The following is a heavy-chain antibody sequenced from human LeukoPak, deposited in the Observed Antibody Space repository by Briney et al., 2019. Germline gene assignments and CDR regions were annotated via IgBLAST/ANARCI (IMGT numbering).Heavy chain of an antibody. CDR2: INAYNGNT. J-gene: IGHJ4*02. CDR1: GYTFTSYG. V-gene: IGHV1-18*01. D-gene: IGHD3-3*02. Sequence: ASVKVSCKASGYTFTSYGISWVRQAPGQGLEWMGWINAYNGNTNYAQKLQGRVTMTTDTSTSTAYMELRSLRSDDTAVYYCARELVPISPFDYWGQGTLVTVSS. CDR3: ARELVPISPFDY.